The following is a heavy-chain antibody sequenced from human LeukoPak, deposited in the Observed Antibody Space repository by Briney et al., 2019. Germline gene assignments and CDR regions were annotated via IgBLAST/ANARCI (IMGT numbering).Heavy chain of an antibody. D-gene: IGHD6-19*01. Sequence: ASVKVSCKASGYTFTSYYMHWVRQAPEQGLEWMGIINPSGGSTSYAQKFQGRVTMTRDTSTSTVYMELSSLRSVDTAVYYCARGRGGYSSEAYYYYYYGMDVWGQGTTVTVSS. J-gene: IGHJ6*02. CDR1: GYTFTSYY. V-gene: IGHV1-46*01. CDR3: ARGRGGYSSEAYYYYYYGMDV. CDR2: INPSGGST.